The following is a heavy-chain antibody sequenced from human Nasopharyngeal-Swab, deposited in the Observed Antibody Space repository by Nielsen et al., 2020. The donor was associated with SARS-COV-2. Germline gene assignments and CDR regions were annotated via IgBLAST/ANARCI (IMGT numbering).Heavy chain of an antibody. CDR1: GGSFSGYY. CDR3: ARVGAAMRAFDI. V-gene: IGHV4-31*11. D-gene: IGHD2-2*01. J-gene: IGHJ3*02. CDR2: IYYSGST. Sequence: SETLSLTCAVYGGSFSGYYWSWIRQHPGKGLEWIGYIYYSGSTYYNPSLKSRVTISVDTSKNQFSLKLSSVTAADTAVYYCARVGAAMRAFDIWGQGTMVTVSS.